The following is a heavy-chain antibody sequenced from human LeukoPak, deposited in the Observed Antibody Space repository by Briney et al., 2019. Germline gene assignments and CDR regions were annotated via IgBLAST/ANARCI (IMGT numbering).Heavy chain of an antibody. CDR1: GGSVSSGSYY. CDR3: AREKWRVELDY. Sequence: SETLSLTCTVSGGSVSSGSYYWSWIRQPPGKGLEWIGEINHSGSTNYNPSLKSRVTISVDTSKNQFSLKLSSVTAADTAVYYCAREKWRVELDYWGQGTLVTVSS. CDR2: INHSGST. V-gene: IGHV4-39*07. D-gene: IGHD5-12*01. J-gene: IGHJ4*02.